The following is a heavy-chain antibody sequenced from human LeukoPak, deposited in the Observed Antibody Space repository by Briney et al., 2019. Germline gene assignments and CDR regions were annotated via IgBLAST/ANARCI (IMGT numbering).Heavy chain of an antibody. J-gene: IGHJ5*02. Sequence: SGGSLRLSCAASGFTFSSSAMNWVRQAPGKGLEWVSYISSASNTIYYADSVKGRFTISRDNAKNSLYLQMNSLRAEDTAMYYCARDGWFGDYNWFDPWGQGTLVTVSS. V-gene: IGHV3-48*01. CDR1: GFTFSSSA. CDR2: ISSASNTI. CDR3: ARDGWFGDYNWFDP. D-gene: IGHD3-10*01.